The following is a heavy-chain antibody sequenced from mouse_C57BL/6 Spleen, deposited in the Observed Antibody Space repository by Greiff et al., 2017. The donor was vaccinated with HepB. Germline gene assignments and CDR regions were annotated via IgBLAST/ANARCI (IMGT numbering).Heavy chain of an antibody. J-gene: IGHJ2*01. V-gene: IGHV5-4*01. CDR1: GFTFSSYA. CDR2: ISDGGSYT. D-gene: IGHD1-1*01. Sequence: EVQLQESGGGLVKPGGSLKLSCAASGFTFSSYAMSWVRQTPEKRLEWVATISDGGSYTYYPDNVKGRFTISRDNAKNNLYLQMSHLKSEDTAMYYCARDGYGSSYVDYWGQGTTLTVSS. CDR3: ARDGYGSSYVDY.